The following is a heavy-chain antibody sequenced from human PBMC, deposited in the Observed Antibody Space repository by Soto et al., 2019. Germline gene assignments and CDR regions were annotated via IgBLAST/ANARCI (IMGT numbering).Heavy chain of an antibody. D-gene: IGHD1-26*01. CDR3: AKDSNRREHDYFDY. J-gene: IGHJ4*02. Sequence: EVQLLESGGGLVQPGGSLRLSCAASGFTFSSYAMSWVRQAPGKGLEWVPAISGSGGSTYYADSVKGRFTISRDNSKNTLYRQMNSLRAEDTDVYYCAKDSNRREHDYFDYWCQGTLVTVSS. V-gene: IGHV3-23*01. CDR1: GFTFSSYA. CDR2: ISGSGGST.